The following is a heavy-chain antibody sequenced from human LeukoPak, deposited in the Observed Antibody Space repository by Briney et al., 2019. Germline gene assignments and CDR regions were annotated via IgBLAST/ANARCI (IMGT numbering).Heavy chain of an antibody. CDR1: GFTFSSYW. J-gene: IGHJ4*02. V-gene: IGHV3-30*19. CDR2: ISYDGSNK. CDR3: ARGKSLLTGYYSHPDY. Sequence: GGSLRLSCTTSGFTFSSYWMSWVRQAPGKGLEWVAVISYDGSNKYYADSVKGRFTISRDNSKNTLYLQMNSLRAEDTAVYYCARGKSLLTGYYSHPDYWGQGTLVTVSS. D-gene: IGHD3-9*01.